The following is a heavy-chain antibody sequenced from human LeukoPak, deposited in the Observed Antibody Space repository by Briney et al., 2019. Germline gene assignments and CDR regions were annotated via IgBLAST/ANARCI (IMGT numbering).Heavy chain of an antibody. Sequence: ASVKVSCKASGYTFGTYAMNWVRQAPGQGLEWMGWINTNTGNPTYAQGSTGRFVFSLDTSVSTAYLQINSLKAEDTAVYYCARDTKDVVVVTATNWFDPWGQGTLVTVSS. J-gene: IGHJ5*02. CDR1: GYTFGTYA. D-gene: IGHD2-21*02. CDR3: ARDTKDVVVVTATNWFDP. CDR2: INTNTGNP. V-gene: IGHV7-4-1*02.